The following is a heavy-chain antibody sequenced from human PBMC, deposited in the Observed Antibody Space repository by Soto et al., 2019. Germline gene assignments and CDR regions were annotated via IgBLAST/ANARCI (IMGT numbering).Heavy chain of an antibody. CDR1: GGTFSSYA. CDR3: ARTSGAAAGSGYYYYGMDV. Sequence: AASVKVSCKASGGTFSSYAISWVRQAPGQGLEWMGGIIPIFGTANYAQKFQGRVTITADESTSTAYMELSSLRSEDTAVYYCARTSGAAAGSGYYYYGMDVWGQGTTVTVSS. CDR2: IIPIFGTA. D-gene: IGHD6-13*01. V-gene: IGHV1-69*13. J-gene: IGHJ6*02.